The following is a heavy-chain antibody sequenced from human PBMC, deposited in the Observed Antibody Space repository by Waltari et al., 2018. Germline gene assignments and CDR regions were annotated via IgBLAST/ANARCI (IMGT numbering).Heavy chain of an antibody. Sequence: EVQVVESGGGLVQPGGSLKLPCATSGLTFSRSTIHWVRQTSGKGLEWIGRMRSKPNNYATRYTASVEGRFTISRDDSENTAYLQMSSLMTEDTAVYYCTGGAVTGTDFWGQGTLVTVSS. CDR2: MRSKPNNYAT. V-gene: IGHV3-73*01. D-gene: IGHD6-13*01. J-gene: IGHJ4*02. CDR3: TGGAVTGTDF. CDR1: GLTFSRST.